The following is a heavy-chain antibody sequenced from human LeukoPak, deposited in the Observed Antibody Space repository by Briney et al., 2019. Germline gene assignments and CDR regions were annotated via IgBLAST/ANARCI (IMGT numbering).Heavy chain of an antibody. CDR3: ARDLSGNGWELPGAFDI. D-gene: IGHD1-26*01. J-gene: IGHJ3*02. Sequence: SETLSLTCTVSGGSISSSSYYWGWIRQPPGKGLEWIGSIYYSGSTYYNPSLKSRVTISVDTSKNQFSLKLRSVTAADTAVYYCARDLSGNGWELPGAFDIWGQGTMVTVSS. V-gene: IGHV4-39*07. CDR2: IYYSGST. CDR1: GGSISSSSYY.